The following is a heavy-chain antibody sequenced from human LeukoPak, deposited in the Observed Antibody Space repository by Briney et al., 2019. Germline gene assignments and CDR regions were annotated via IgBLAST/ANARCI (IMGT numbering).Heavy chain of an antibody. CDR1: SGSFSGYY. V-gene: IGHV4-34*01. Sequence: SETLSLTCAVYSGSFSGYYWSWIRQPPGKGLEWIGEINHSGSTNYNPSLKSRVTISVDTSKNQFSLKLSSVTAADTAVYYCARFTIFGVVINYYYGMDVWGQGTTVTVSS. CDR2: INHSGST. D-gene: IGHD3-3*01. J-gene: IGHJ6*02. CDR3: ARFTIFGVVINYYYGMDV.